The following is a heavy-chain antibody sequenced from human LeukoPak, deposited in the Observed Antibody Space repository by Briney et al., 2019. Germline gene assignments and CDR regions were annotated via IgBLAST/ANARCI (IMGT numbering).Heavy chain of an antibody. D-gene: IGHD5-12*01. CDR2: INHNGNVN. CDR1: GFTFSSYW. V-gene: IGHV3-7*03. J-gene: IGHJ4*02. CDR3: ARDGMATINS. Sequence: SGGSLRLSCAASGFTFSSYWMNWARQAPGKGLEWVASINHNGNVNYCVDSVKGRFTISRDNAKNSLYLQMNSLRAEDTAVYYCARDGMATINSWGQGTVVTVSS.